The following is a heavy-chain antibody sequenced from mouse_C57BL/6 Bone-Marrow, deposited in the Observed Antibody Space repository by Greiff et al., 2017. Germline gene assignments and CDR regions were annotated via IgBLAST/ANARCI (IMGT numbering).Heavy chain of an antibody. D-gene: IGHD2-2*01. V-gene: IGHV3-1*01. Sequence: EVNLVESGPGMVKPSQSLSLTCTVTGYSITSGYDWHWIRHFPGNKLEWMGYISYSGSTNYNPSLKSRISITHDTSKNHFFLKLNSVTTEDTATYYCARYGYDWYFDVWGTGTTVTVSS. CDR2: ISYSGST. J-gene: IGHJ1*03. CDR3: ARYGYDWYFDV. CDR1: GYSITSGYD.